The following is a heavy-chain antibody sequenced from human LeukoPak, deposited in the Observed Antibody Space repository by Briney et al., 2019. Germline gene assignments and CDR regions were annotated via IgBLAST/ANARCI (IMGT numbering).Heavy chain of an antibody. CDR1: GFSFGRYA. Sequence: GRSLRLSCAASGFSFGRYAMHWVRQAPGKGLEWVAVISNDGDSQYYVDSVKGRFTISRDNSKNTLYLQMNSLRAEDTAVYYWARSILRGVLPYWGQGTLVTVSS. J-gene: IGHJ4*02. CDR2: ISNDGDSQ. CDR3: ARSILRGVLPY. V-gene: IGHV3-30*04. D-gene: IGHD3-10*01.